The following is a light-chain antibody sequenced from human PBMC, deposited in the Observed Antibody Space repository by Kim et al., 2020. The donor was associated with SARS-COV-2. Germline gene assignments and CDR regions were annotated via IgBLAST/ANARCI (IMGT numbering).Light chain of an antibody. V-gene: IGLV6-57*01. J-gene: IGLJ2*01. Sequence: GKSVTISCTRSSGSIASNYVLWYQQRPRSPPPTLIYDDDQSPSSVPARFSGSIDSSSTSSSLTISGLKTEDDADYYCQSYDSSNQVFGGGTQLTVL. CDR2: DDD. CDR1: SGSIASNY. CDR3: QSYDSSNQV.